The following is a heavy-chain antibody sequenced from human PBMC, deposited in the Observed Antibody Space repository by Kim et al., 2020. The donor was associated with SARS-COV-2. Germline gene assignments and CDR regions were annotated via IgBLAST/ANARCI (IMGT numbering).Heavy chain of an antibody. V-gene: IGHV1-18*01. CDR2: ISGYNGNT. J-gene: IGHJ4*02. CDR3: GREYDFWCGSFTSGY. CDR1: GYRLNDYG. Sequence: ASVKVSCRASGYRLNDYGISWVRQAPGQGLEWMGLISGYNGNTNYAQKFQGIVTMTTDTSTNTAYMELRSLRSDDTAMYYCGREYDFWCGSFTSGYWRQGTLVTVSS. D-gene: IGHD3-3*01.